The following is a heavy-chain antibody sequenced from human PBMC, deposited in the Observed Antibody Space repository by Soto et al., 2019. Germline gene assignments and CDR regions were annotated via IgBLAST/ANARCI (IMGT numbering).Heavy chain of an antibody. CDR2: INPSGGST. CDR1: GYTFTSYY. Sequence: QVQLVQSGAEVKKPGASVKVSCKASGYTFTSYYMHWVRQAPGQGLEWMGIINPSGGSTSYAQKFQGRGTMHRDTSTSTVYMELSSLRSEDTAVYYCARDLGKSGSPPPHDSWGQGTLVTVSS. V-gene: IGHV1-46*01. J-gene: IGHJ4*02. D-gene: IGHD1-26*01. CDR3: ARDLGKSGSPPPHDS.